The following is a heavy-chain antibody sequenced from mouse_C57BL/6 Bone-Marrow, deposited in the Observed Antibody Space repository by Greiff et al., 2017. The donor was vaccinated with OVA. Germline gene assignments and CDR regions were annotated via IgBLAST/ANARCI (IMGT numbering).Heavy chain of an antibody. CDR3: ARCVTTVVATDYAMDY. CDR2: IYPGDGDT. J-gene: IGHJ4*01. Sequence: QVQLQQSGAELVKPGASVKISCKASGYAFSSYWMNWVKQRPGKGLEWIGQIYPGDGDTNYNGKFKGKATLTADKSSSTAYMQLSSLTSEDSAVYFCARCVTTVVATDYAMDYWGQGTSVTVSS. V-gene: IGHV1-80*01. CDR1: GYAFSSYW. D-gene: IGHD1-1*01.